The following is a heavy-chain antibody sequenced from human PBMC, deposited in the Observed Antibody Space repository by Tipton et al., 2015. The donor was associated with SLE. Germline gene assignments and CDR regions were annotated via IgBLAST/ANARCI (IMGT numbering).Heavy chain of an antibody. CDR1: GGSISSGGYY. CDR3: ASGYYYDSSGQGY. D-gene: IGHD3-22*01. CDR2: INHSGST. J-gene: IGHJ4*02. V-gene: IGHV4-61*08. Sequence: TLSLTCTVSGGSISSGGYYWSWIRQPPGKGLEWIGEINHSGSTNYNPSLKSRVTISVDTSKNQFSLKLSSVTAADTAVYYCASGYYYDSSGQGYWGQGTLVTVSS.